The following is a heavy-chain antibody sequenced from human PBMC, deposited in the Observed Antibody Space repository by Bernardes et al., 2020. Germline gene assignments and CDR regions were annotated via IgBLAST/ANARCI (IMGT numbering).Heavy chain of an antibody. CDR2: ISNSGDTT. V-gene: IGHV3-23*01. CDR3: AKGHEANWHRLPLDS. Sequence: GGSLRLSCAASGFSFSNYAMHWVRQAPGKGLEWVSVISNSGDTTHYADSLKGRFTISRDNSKNTLFLQMNSLRAEDTAVYYCAKGHEANWHRLPLDSWGQGTLVTVSS. CDR1: GFSFSNYA. J-gene: IGHJ4*02. D-gene: IGHD1-1*01.